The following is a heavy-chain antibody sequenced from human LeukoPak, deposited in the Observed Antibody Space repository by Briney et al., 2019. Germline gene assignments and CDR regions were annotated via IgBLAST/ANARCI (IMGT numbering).Heavy chain of an antibody. CDR1: GFTFSSYA. Sequence: GGSLRLSCAASGFTFSSYAMHWVRQAPGKGLEWVAVISYDGSNKYYADYVDSVKGRFTISRDNSKNTLYLQMNSLRSEDTAVYYCARVIGSAMAINYYYYMDVWGKGTTVTVSS. CDR2: ISYDGSNK. V-gene: IGHV3-30*04. J-gene: IGHJ6*03. CDR3: ARVIGSAMAINYYYYMDV. D-gene: IGHD3-10*01.